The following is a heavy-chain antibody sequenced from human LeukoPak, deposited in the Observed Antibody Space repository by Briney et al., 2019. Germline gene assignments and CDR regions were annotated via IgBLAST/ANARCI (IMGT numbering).Heavy chain of an antibody. J-gene: IGHJ4*02. V-gene: IGHV3-48*03. D-gene: IGHD2-15*01. CDR3: ARETRYCSGSKCYLFDY. Sequence: SGGSLRLSCAASGFTFSSYEMNWVRQAPGKGLEWVSYISSSGSTIYYADSVKGRFTISRDNAKNSLYLQMNSLRAEDTAVYYCARETRYCSGSKCYLFDYWGQGTLVTVSS. CDR2: ISSSGSTI. CDR1: GFTFSSYE.